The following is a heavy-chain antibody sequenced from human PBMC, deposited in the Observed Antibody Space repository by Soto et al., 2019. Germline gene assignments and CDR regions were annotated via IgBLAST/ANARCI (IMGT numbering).Heavy chain of an antibody. D-gene: IGHD3-16*01. V-gene: IGHV1-18*01. Sequence: QVHLVQSGAEVKKPGASVKVSCTASGYTFTNFGISWVRQAPGQGLEWMGWISAYNGNTNYAQKFQGRVTMTTATATSTAYLDLRSLRSDDTAVYSCARGGTPSDYWGQGTLVTGSS. CDR1: GYTFTNFG. J-gene: IGHJ4*02. CDR3: ARGGTPSDY. CDR2: ISAYNGNT.